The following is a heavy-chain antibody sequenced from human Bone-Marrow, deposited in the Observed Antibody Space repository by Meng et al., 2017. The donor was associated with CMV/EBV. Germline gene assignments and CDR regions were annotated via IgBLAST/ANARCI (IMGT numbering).Heavy chain of an antibody. D-gene: IGHD5-24*01. CDR3: AREGSEMANDY. Sequence: SLKISCAASGFTFDDYAMHWVRQAPGKGLEWVSGISWNSGSIGYADSVKGRFTISRDNAKNSLYLQMNSLRAEDTALYYCAREGSEMANDYWGQGTLVNVSS. V-gene: IGHV3-9*01. J-gene: IGHJ4*02. CDR1: GFTFDDYA. CDR2: ISWNSGSI.